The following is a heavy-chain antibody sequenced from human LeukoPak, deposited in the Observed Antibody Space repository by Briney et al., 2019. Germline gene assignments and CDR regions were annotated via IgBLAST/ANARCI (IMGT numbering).Heavy chain of an antibody. D-gene: IGHD1-26*01. Sequence: GGSLRLSCEASGFTFTNYAMNWVRQAPGKGLEWVSAVRGGGTNTYYADSVKGRFTISRENSKNTLCLQMNSLRAEDTAVYYCAKDPIFSGSYGVFDYWGLGTLVTVSS. CDR1: GFTFTNYA. CDR2: VRGGGTNT. J-gene: IGHJ4*02. CDR3: AKDPIFSGSYGVFDY. V-gene: IGHV3-23*01.